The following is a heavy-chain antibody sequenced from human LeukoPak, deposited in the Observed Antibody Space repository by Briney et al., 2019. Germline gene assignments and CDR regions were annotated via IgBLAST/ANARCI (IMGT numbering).Heavy chain of an antibody. Sequence: GGSLRLSCAASGFTFSSYAMSWVRQAPGKGLEWVSGISGSGGDTYYSDSVKGRFTISRDNAKTTVYLQMNSLRTEDTAEYYCAKEGRLTVAAVVVENYFDYWGQGTPVTVSA. D-gene: IGHD3-22*01. CDR3: AKEGRLTVAAVVVENYFDY. CDR1: GFTFSSYA. J-gene: IGHJ4*02. V-gene: IGHV3-23*01. CDR2: ISGSGGDT.